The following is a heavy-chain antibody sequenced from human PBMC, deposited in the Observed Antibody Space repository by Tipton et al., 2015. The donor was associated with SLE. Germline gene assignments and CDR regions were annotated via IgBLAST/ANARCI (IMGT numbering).Heavy chain of an antibody. D-gene: IGHD5-12*01. CDR3: ATPGEYSGYGWAF. V-gene: IGHV3-53*05. CDR2: IYSGGST. J-gene: IGHJ4*02. CDR1: GFTVSSNY. Sequence: SLRLSCAASGFTVSSNYMSWDRQAPGKGLEWVSVIYSGGSTYYADSVKGRFTISRDNSKNTLYLQMNSLRAEDTAVYYCATPGEYSGYGWAFWGQGTLVTVSS.